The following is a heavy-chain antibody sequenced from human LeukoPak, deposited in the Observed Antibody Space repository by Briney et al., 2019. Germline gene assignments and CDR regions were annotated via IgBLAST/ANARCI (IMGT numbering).Heavy chain of an antibody. CDR2: ISSSGSTI. CDR1: GFTFSSYE. D-gene: IGHD3-22*01. V-gene: IGHV3-48*03. Sequence: GGSLRLSCAASGFTFSSYEMNWVRQAPGKGLEWVSYISSSGSTIYYADSVKGRFTISRDNAKNSLYLQMNSLRAEDTAVYYCAGHYDSSGYLDYWGQGTLVTVSS. J-gene: IGHJ4*02. CDR3: AGHYDSSGYLDY.